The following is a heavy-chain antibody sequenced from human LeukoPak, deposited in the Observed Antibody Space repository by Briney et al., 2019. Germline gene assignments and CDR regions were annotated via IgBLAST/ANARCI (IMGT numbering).Heavy chain of an antibody. D-gene: IGHD3-10*01. CDR1: GYSSTSYW. V-gene: IGHV5-51*01. CDR2: IYPGDSGT. CDR3: ARLHGSGSYLDY. J-gene: IGHJ4*02. Sequence: GESLKISCKSSGYSSTSYWIGWVRQMPGKGLEWMAIIYPGDSGTRYSPSFQGQVTISADKSITTAYLQWSSLKASDTAMYYCARLHGSGSYLDYWGQGTLVTVSS.